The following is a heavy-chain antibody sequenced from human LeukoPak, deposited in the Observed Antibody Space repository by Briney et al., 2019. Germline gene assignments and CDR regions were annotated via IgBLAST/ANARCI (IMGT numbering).Heavy chain of an antibody. CDR1: GGSFSGYY. CDR3: ARRMRYYGSGSRANFDY. CDR2: INHSGST. Sequence: SETLSLTCAVYGGSFSGYYWSWIRQPPGKGLEWIGEINHSGSTNYNPSLKSRVTISVDTSKNQFSLKLSSVTAADTAVYYCARRMRYYGSGSRANFDYWGQGTLVTVSS. J-gene: IGHJ4*02. V-gene: IGHV4-34*01. D-gene: IGHD3-10*01.